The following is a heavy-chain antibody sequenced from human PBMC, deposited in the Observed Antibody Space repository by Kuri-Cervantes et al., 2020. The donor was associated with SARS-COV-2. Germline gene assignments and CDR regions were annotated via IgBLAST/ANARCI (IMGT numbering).Heavy chain of an antibody. V-gene: IGHV4-4*02. D-gene: IGHD3-3*01. J-gene: IGHJ4*02. CDR1: GGSISSSNW. Sequence: SETLSLTCAVSGGSISSSNWWSWVRQPPGKGLEWIGEICHSGSTNYNPSLKSRVTISVDKSKNQFSLKLSSVTAADTAVYYCARDWAPGFWSGYEDYWGQGTLVTVSS. CDR2: ICHSGST. CDR3: ARDWAPGFWSGYEDY.